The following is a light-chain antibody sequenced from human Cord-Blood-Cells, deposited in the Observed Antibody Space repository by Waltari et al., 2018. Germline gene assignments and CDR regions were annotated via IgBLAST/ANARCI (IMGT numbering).Light chain of an antibody. CDR1: SSDVGSYNL. Sequence: QSALTQPASVSGSPGQSITISCTGTSSDVGSYNLVSWYQQHPGKAPKLMIYEGSKRPSGVFNRFSGSKSGNTASLTISGLQAEDEADYYCCSYAGSSTYWVFGGGTKLTVL. CDR2: EGS. J-gene: IGLJ3*02. CDR3: CSYAGSSTYWV. V-gene: IGLV2-23*01.